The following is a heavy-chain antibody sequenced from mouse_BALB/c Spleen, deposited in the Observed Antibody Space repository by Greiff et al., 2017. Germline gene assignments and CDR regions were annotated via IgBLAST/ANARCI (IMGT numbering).Heavy chain of an antibody. CDR2: ISSGSSTI. CDR1: GFTFSSFG. Sequence: EVMLVESGGDLVQPGGSRKLSCAASGFTFSSFGMHWVRQAPEKGLEWVAYISSGSSTIYYADTVKGRFTISRDNPKNTLFLQMTSLRSEDTAMYYCARMGRDYAMDYWGQGTSVTVSS. V-gene: IGHV5-17*02. D-gene: IGHD4-1*01. CDR3: ARMGRDYAMDY. J-gene: IGHJ4*01.